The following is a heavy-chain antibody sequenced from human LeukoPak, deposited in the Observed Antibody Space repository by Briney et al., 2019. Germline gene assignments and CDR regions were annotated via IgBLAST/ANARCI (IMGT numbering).Heavy chain of an antibody. CDR3: ARDLYDSSGYYGEYNWFDP. CDR1: GYTFTSNY. CDR2: ISPSGGST. V-gene: IGHV1-46*01. J-gene: IGHJ5*02. D-gene: IGHD3-22*01. Sequence: ASVKVSCKAFGYTFTSNYMHWVRQAPRQGPEWMGVISPSGGSTTYAQKFQGRVTMTRDTSTSTVYMELSRLGSDDTAVYYCARDLYDSSGYYGEYNWFDPWGQGTLVTVSS.